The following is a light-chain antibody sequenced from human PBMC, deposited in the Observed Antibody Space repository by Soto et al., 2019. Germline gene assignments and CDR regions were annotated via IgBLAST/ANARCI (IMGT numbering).Light chain of an antibody. Sequence: QSVLTQPASVSGSPGQSITISSTGTSSDVGSYNYVSWYQQHPGKVPKLMIYEVSNRPSGVSNRFSGSKSGNTASLTISGLQAEDEADYYCSSYTSSSPVVFGGGTKLTVL. CDR2: EVS. CDR3: SSYTSSSPVV. J-gene: IGLJ2*01. V-gene: IGLV2-14*01. CDR1: SSDVGSYNY.